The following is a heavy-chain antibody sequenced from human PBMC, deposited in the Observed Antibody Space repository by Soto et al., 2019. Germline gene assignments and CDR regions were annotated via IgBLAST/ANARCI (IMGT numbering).Heavy chain of an antibody. Sequence: QAQLVQSGAEVTKPGASVKVSCEPSGYSFTVYYIHWVRQAPGQGLEWLGWVNPNTGGTKYAQKFQGTVTMTRDTSLTTSYVELSRLRSDDTAVYYCAMQVAYCADDCYTEPIDYWGQGTLVTVSS. V-gene: IGHV1-2*02. CDR3: AMQVAYCADDCYTEPIDY. J-gene: IGHJ4*02. D-gene: IGHD2-21*02. CDR1: GYSFTVYY. CDR2: VNPNTGGT.